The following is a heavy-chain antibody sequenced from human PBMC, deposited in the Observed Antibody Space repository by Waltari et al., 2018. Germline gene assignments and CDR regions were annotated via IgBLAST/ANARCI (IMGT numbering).Heavy chain of an antibody. CDR2: LDPEDGET. D-gene: IGHD6-6*01. Sequence: EVRLIQSGTEVKKPGAKVEISCKIPGYTRTDYYINWIQQAPGKGLQWMGFLDPEDGETYSAESFQGRVTISADTSSGTAYMELSSLRSEDTALYYCATDIRSSSSRAWFDPWGQGTLVTVSS. CDR3: ATDIRSSSSRAWFDP. CDR1: GYTRTDYY. J-gene: IGHJ5*02. V-gene: IGHV1-69-2*01.